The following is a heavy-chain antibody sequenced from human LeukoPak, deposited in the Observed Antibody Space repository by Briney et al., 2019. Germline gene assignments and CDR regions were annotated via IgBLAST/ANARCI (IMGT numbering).Heavy chain of an antibody. V-gene: IGHV1-2*06. CDR3: SSMDVVVVAATRIDY. CDR2: INHNSGGT. CDR1: GYTFTGYY. D-gene: IGHD2-15*01. Sequence: ATVKVSCKASGYTFTGYYMHWLRQAPGQGLEWMGRINHNSGGTNYAQKFKGRVTMTRDTSISTASMELSRLRSDDTAVYYCSSMDVVVVAATRIDYWGQGTLVTVSS. J-gene: IGHJ4*02.